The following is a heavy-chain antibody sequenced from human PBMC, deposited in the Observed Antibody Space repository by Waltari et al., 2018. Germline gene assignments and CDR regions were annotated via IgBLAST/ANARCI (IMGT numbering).Heavy chain of an antibody. Sequence: EVQLVESGGGLVQPGGSLRLSCAASGFTFSSYWMSWVRQAPGKGLEWVANIKQDGSEKYYVDSVKGRCTISRDNAKNSLYLQMNSLRAEDTAVYYCARGPDPRIAVAGIDYWGQGTLVTVSS. J-gene: IGHJ4*02. CDR2: IKQDGSEK. CDR1: GFTFSSYW. D-gene: IGHD6-19*01. CDR3: ARGPDPRIAVAGIDY. V-gene: IGHV3-7*03.